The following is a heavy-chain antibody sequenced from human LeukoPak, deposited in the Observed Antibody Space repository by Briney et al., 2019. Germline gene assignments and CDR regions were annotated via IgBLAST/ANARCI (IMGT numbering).Heavy chain of an antibody. Sequence: PGGSLRLSSAASGFTFSDYWMAWVREAPGKGLERVANIWSDGSDKYHVDSVRGRFTISRDNAQNSLYLQMDSLRAEDTAVYFCSRITTNGYFEYWGQGALVTVSS. J-gene: IGHJ4*02. D-gene: IGHD1-1*01. CDR3: SRITTNGYFEY. CDR1: GFTFSDYW. V-gene: IGHV3-7*01. CDR2: IWSDGSDK.